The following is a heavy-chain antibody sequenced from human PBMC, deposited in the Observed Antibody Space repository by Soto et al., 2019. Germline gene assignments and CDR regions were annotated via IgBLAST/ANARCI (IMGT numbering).Heavy chain of an antibody. CDR1: GYTFTSYG. CDR3: ARERGYYDSSGFGAFDI. V-gene: IGHV1-18*04. Sequence: ASVKVSCKASGYTFTSYGISWVRQAPGQGLEWMGWISAYNGNTNYAQKLQGRVTMTTDTSTSTAYMELRSLRSDDTAVYYCARERGYYDSSGFGAFDIWGQRTMVTVSS. J-gene: IGHJ3*02. CDR2: ISAYNGNT. D-gene: IGHD3-22*01.